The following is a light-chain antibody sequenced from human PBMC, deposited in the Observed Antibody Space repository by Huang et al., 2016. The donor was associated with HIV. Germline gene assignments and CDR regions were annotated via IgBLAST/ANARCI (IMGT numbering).Light chain of an antibody. CDR2: GAS. CDR1: QSVSSN. J-gene: IGKJ2*03. Sequence: ERVMTQSPATLSVSPGDSASLSCRASQSVSSNLAWYQQKPGQAPRLLIYGASTRATGVPARFSGSGSGTEFTLTISSLQSEDFAVYYCQQYDNGPYSFGQGTKLEIK. CDR3: QQYDNGPYS. V-gene: IGKV3-15*01.